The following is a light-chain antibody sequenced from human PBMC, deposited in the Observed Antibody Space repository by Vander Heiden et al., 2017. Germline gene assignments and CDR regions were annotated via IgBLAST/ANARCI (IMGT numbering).Light chain of an antibody. CDR3: AAWDDSLNGLYV. Sequence: QSVLTQPPSASGTPEQRVTISCSGSISNIGRNTVNWYQHLPGTAPKLLINSNNQRPSGVPDRFSASKSGTSASLAISGLQSEDEAVYYCAAWDDSLNGLYVFGSGTKVTVL. J-gene: IGLJ1*01. CDR2: SNN. CDR1: ISNIGRNT. V-gene: IGLV1-44*01.